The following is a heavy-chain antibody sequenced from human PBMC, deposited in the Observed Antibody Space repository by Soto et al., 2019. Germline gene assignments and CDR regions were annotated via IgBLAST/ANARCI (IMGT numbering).Heavy chain of an antibody. V-gene: IGHV1-69*13. Sequence: ASVKVSCKASGGTFSSYAISWVRQAPGQGLEWMGGIIPIFGTANYAQKFQGRVTITADESTSTAYMELSSLRSEDTAVYYCARGGYSYENGHYYYYYGMDVWGQGTTVTVSS. J-gene: IGHJ6*02. CDR2: IIPIFGTA. CDR3: ARGGYSYENGHYYYYYGMDV. D-gene: IGHD5-18*01. CDR1: GGTFSSYA.